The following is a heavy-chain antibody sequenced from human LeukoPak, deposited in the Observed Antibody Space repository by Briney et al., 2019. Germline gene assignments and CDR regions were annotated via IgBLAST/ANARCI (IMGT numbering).Heavy chain of an antibody. V-gene: IGHV1-69*06. D-gene: IGHD3-9*01. CDR2: IIPILGTA. Sequence: GASVKVSCKASGGTFSSYAISWVRQAPGQGLEWMGGIIPILGTANYAQKFQGRVTITADKSTSTAYMELSSLRSEDTAVYHCARVTSDDILTGSLYYWGQGTLVTVSS. CDR1: GGTFSSYA. CDR3: ARVTSDDILTGSLYY. J-gene: IGHJ4*02.